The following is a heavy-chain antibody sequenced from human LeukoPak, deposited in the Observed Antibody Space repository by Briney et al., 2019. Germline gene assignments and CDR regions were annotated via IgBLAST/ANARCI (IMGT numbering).Heavy chain of an antibody. V-gene: IGHV4-38-2*02. Sequence: SETLSLTCTVSGYSISSGYYWGWIRQPPGKGLEWIGSIHHTGSTYYNPSLKSRVAISVDTSKNQFSLKLSSVTAADTAVYYCARVSLVRGAPDYYFDYWGQGTLVTVSS. D-gene: IGHD3-10*01. CDR3: ARVSLVRGAPDYYFDY. J-gene: IGHJ4*02. CDR1: GYSISSGYY. CDR2: IHHTGST.